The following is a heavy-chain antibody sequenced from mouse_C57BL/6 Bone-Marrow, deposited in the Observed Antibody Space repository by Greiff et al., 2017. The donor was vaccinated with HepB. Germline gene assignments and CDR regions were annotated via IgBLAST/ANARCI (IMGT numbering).Heavy chain of an antibody. CDR1: GYTFTSYW. CDR3: ASVIYYDDFYAMDY. CDR2: IYPGSSST. D-gene: IGHD2-13*01. V-gene: IGHV1-55*01. Sequence: QVQLQQPGAELVKPGASVKMSCKASGYTFTSYWITWVKQRPGQGLEWIGDIYPGSSSTNYNEKFKSKATLTVDTSSSTAYMQLSSLTSEDSAVYYCASVIYYDDFYAMDYWGQGTSVTVSS. J-gene: IGHJ4*01.